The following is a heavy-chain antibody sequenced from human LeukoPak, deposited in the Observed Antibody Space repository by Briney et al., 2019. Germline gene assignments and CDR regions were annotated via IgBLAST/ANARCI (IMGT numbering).Heavy chain of an antibody. D-gene: IGHD3-3*01. Sequence: SETLSLTCTGSGGSISSYYWSWIRQPAGKGLEWIGRIYTSGSTNYNPSLKSRVTMSVDTSKNQFSLKLSSVTAADTAAYYCAREPDTKILFDYWGQGTLVTVSS. CDR2: IYTSGST. V-gene: IGHV4-4*07. J-gene: IGHJ4*02. CDR3: AREPDTKILFDY. CDR1: GGSISSYY.